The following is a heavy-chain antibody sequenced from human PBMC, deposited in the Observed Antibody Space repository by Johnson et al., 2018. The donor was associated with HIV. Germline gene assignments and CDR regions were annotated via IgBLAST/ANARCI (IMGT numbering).Heavy chain of an antibody. CDR1: GFTFTSSA. CDR3: VRPFRWLDAFDI. V-gene: IGHV3-30*04. J-gene: IGHJ3*02. D-gene: IGHD4-23*01. CDR2: ITYDGSNK. Sequence: QVQLVESGGGVVQPGRSLRLSCAASGFTFTSSAMHWVRQAPGKGLEWVAVITYDGSNKYYADSVKARFTISRDNAKNSLYLQMNSLRADDTAVYYCVRPFRWLDAFDIWGQGTMVTVSS.